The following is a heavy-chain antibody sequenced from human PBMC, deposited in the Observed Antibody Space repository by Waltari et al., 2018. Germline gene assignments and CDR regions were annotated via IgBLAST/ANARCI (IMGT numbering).Heavy chain of an antibody. Sequence: QVQLQQWGAGLLKPSETLSLTCAVYGGSYSGYYWSWIRQPPGKGLEWIGEINHSGSTNYSPSLKSRVTISVDTSKNQFSLKLSSVTAADTAVYYCARSSGWSLNWFDPWGQGTLVTVSS. CDR2: INHSGST. CDR3: ARSSGWSLNWFDP. D-gene: IGHD6-19*01. V-gene: IGHV4-34*01. J-gene: IGHJ5*02. CDR1: GGSYSGYY.